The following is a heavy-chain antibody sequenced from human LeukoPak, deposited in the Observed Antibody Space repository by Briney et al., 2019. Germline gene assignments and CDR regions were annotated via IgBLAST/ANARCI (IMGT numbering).Heavy chain of an antibody. J-gene: IGHJ4*02. CDR3: ARSRDFWSGYYAD. D-gene: IGHD3-3*01. V-gene: IGHV1-8*01. CDR2: MNPNSGNT. Sequence: GPSVKVSCKASGYTFTSYDINWVRQATGQGLEWMGWMNPNSGNTGYAQKFQGRVTMTRNTSISTAYMELSSLRSEDTAVYYCARSRDFWSGYYADWGQGTLVTVSS. CDR1: GYTFTSYD.